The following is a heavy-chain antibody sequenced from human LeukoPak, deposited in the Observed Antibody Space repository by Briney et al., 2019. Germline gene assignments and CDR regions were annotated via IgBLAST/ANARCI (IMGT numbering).Heavy chain of an antibody. CDR1: GYTFTSYY. CDR3: ARALTEGYSYGSQDYYYYGTDV. D-gene: IGHD5-18*01. CDR2: INPSGGST. Sequence: ASVKVSCKASGYTFTSYYMHWVRQAPGQGLEWMGIINPSGGSTSYAQKFQGRVTMTRDTSTSTVYMELSSLRSEDTAVYYCARALTEGYSYGSQDYYYYGTDVWGQGTTVTVSS. J-gene: IGHJ6*02. V-gene: IGHV1-46*01.